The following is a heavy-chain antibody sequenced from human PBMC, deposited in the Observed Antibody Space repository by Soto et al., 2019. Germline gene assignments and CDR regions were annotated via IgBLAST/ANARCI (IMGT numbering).Heavy chain of an antibody. CDR3: ARDQLTYFYDRSDAFDI. CDR1: GFIFSSYE. V-gene: IGHV3-48*03. CDR2: ISNSGSII. J-gene: IGHJ3*02. Sequence: GGSLRLSCAASGFIFSSYEMNWVRQAPGKGLEWVAYISNSGSIIYYADSVKGRFTISRDNAKKSLYLQMNGLRAEDTAVYYCARDQLTYFYDRSDAFDIWGQGTMVTVSS. D-gene: IGHD3-22*01.